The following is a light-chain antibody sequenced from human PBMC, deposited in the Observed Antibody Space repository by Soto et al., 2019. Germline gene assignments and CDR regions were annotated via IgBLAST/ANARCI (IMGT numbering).Light chain of an antibody. CDR1: QSVSSN. J-gene: IGKJ2*01. V-gene: IGKV3D-15*01. CDR2: GAS. Sequence: EIVMTQSPATLSVSPGERATLSCRASQSVSSNLAWYQQKPAQAPRLLIYGASTRATGIPARFSGSGSRTDFTLTISSLQSDDVAVYDCQKDNYWPYTFGQGIKLEIK. CDR3: QKDNYWPYT.